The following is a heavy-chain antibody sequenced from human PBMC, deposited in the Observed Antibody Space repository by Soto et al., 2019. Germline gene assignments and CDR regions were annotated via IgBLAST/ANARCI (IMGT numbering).Heavy chain of an antibody. Sequence: GGSLRLSGDASGFNFSRSSMSWVRQAPGKEFEGLANMKEDGSEKYYADSVRGRFTISRDNAKNSVHLQMNSLRVEDTAVYYCARGFYADSWGQGALVTVSS. CDR1: GFNFSRSS. V-gene: IGHV3-7*01. J-gene: IGHJ4*02. D-gene: IGHD3-16*01. CDR3: ARGFYADS. CDR2: MKEDGSEK.